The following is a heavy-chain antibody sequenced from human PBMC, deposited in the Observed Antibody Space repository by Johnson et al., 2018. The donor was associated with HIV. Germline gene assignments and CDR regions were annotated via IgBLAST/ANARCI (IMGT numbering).Heavy chain of an antibody. CDR2: IYSGGDT. CDR3: ARQVYCSSTSCSSAFDI. V-gene: IGHV3-66*04. Sequence: VQLVESGGGLVQPGGSLRLSCAASGFTVSRNYMNWVRQAPGKGLEWVSVIYSGGDTYYTESVKGRFTISRDNFKNTLYLQMNSLRAGDTAVYYCARQVYCSSTSCSSAFDIWGQGTVVTVSS. CDR1: GFTVSRNY. D-gene: IGHD2-2*01. J-gene: IGHJ3*02.